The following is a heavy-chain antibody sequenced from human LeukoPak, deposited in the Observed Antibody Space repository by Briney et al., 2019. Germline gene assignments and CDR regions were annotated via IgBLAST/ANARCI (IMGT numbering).Heavy chain of an antibody. J-gene: IGHJ6*01. V-gene: IGHV1-8*01. D-gene: IGHD3/OR15-3a*01. CDR2: MNPNSGNT. CDR1: AYTFTSYD. Sequence: ASVTVCCKASAYTFTSYDINWVRPPTAQGLGWMGWMNPNSGNTGYAQKFQGRVTMTRNASISTAYMELSSLRSEDPAVYYCARGPGGLDYYYYYGMDVWGQGTTVTVSS. CDR3: ARGPGGLDYYYYYGMDV.